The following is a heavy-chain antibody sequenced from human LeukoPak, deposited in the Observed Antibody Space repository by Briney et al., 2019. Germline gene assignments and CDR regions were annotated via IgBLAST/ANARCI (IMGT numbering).Heavy chain of an antibody. J-gene: IGHJ4*02. CDR3: AREIRGEGFDY. Sequence: GGSLRLSCAASGFTFSTYTMNWVRQAPGKGLEWVSSLSPSRYYIYHGDSVKGRFTIPRDNAENSLYLQMNSLRAEDTAVYFCAREIRGEGFDYWGQGTLVTVSS. CDR1: GFTFSTYT. V-gene: IGHV3-21*01. D-gene: IGHD3-10*01. CDR2: LSPSRYYI.